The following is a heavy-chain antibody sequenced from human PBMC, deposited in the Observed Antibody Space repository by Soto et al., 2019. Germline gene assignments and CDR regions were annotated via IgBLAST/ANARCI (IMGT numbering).Heavy chain of an antibody. D-gene: IGHD1-26*01. CDR2: ISGSGGST. CDR3: AKVPVGATGRFDY. CDR1: GFTFSNYA. V-gene: IGHV3-23*01. Sequence: GGSLRLSCAGSGFTFSNYAMSWVRQAPGKGLAWVSAISGSGGSTYYADSVKGRFTISRDNSKNTLYLQMNGLRAEDTALYYCAKVPVGATGRFDYWGQGTLVTVSS. J-gene: IGHJ4*02.